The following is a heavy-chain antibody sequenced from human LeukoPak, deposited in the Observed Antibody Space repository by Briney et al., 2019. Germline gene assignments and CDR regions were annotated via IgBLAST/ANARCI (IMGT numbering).Heavy chain of an antibody. CDR3: AKDEGRESWIQLWLLQDYFDY. J-gene: IGHJ4*02. V-gene: IGHV3-23*01. CDR1: GFTFSSYG. D-gene: IGHD5-18*01. CDR2: ISGSGGST. Sequence: PGGSLRLSCAASGFTFSSYGMSWVRQAPGKGLEWGSAISGSGGSTYYADSVKGRFTISRDNSKHTLYLQMNSLRAEDTAVYYCAKDEGRESWIQLWLLQDYFDYWGQGTLVTVSS.